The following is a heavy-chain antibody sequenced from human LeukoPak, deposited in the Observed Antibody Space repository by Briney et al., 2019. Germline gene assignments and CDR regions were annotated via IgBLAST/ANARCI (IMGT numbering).Heavy chain of an antibody. CDR3: ARDIMTTVTTADDAFDI. D-gene: IGHD4-17*01. CDR2: FDPEDGET. Sequence: EASVKVSCKVSGYTLAELSMHWVRQAPGKGLEWMGGFDPEDGETIYAQKFQGRVTMTEDTSTDTAYMELSSLRSDDTAVYYCARDIMTTVTTADDAFDIWGQGTMVTVSS. CDR1: GYTLAELS. V-gene: IGHV1-24*01. J-gene: IGHJ3*02.